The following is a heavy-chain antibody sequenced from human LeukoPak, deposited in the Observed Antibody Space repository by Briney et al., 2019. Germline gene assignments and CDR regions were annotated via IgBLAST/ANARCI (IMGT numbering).Heavy chain of an antibody. D-gene: IGHD6-19*01. CDR2: FDPEDGET. J-gene: IGHJ4*02. V-gene: IGHV1-24*01. Sequence: ASVKVSCKASGYTFTSYGIGWVRQAPGKGLEWMGGFDPEDGETIYAQKFQGRVTMTEDTSTDTAYMELSSLRSEDTAVYYCATEGSGWVFDYWGQGTLVTVSS. CDR1: GYTFTSYG. CDR3: ATEGSGWVFDY.